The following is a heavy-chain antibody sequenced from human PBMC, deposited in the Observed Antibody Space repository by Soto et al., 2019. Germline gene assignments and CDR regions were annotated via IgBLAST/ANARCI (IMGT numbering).Heavy chain of an antibody. CDR3: ARQGQGMVRGAPYYFGY. Sequence: PSETLSLTCAVSGGSISSGGYYWSWIRQHPGKGLEWIGYIYYSGSTYYNPSLKSRVTISVDTSKNQFSLKLSSVTAADTAVYYCARQGQGMVRGAPYYFGYWGQGTLVTVSS. CDR2: IYYSGST. CDR1: GGSISSGGYY. D-gene: IGHD3-10*01. V-gene: IGHV4-31*02. J-gene: IGHJ4*02.